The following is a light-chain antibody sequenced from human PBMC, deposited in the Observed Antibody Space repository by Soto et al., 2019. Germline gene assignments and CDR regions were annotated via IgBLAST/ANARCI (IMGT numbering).Light chain of an antibody. V-gene: IGKV3-20*01. J-gene: IGKJ5*01. Sequence: EIVLTQSPGTLSLSPGERATLSCRASQSVSRNYLAWYQQKPGQAPRLLIHGASSRATGVPDRFSGSGSGTDFTLTTSRLAPEDFAVYYCHQYASSPISFGQGTRLEIK. CDR1: QSVSRNY. CDR3: HQYASSPIS. CDR2: GAS.